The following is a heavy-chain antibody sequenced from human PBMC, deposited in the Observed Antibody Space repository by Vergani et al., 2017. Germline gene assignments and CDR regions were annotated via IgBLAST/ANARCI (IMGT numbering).Heavy chain of an antibody. D-gene: IGHD6-13*01. Sequence: QVQLVQSGAEVKKPGSSVKVSCKASGGTFSSYAISWVRKAPGQGLEWMGRIIPILGTANYAQKFQGRVTITANESTSTAYMELSSLRSVDTAVSYCARGQYSSSLSYYYYDYMDVWGKGTTVTVSS. V-gene: IGHV1-69*11. CDR2: IIPILGTA. CDR3: ARGQYSSSLSYYYYDYMDV. CDR1: GGTFSSYA. J-gene: IGHJ6*03.